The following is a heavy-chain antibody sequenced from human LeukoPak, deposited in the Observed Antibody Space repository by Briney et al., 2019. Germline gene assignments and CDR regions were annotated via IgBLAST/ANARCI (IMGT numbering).Heavy chain of an antibody. D-gene: IGHD6-13*01. CDR1: GFTFSSYS. V-gene: IGHV3-21*01. J-gene: IGHJ3*02. CDR3: ARGGLGSSSWGAFDI. CDR2: ISSSSSYI. Sequence: GGSLRLSCAASGFTFSSYSMNWVRQAPGKGLEWVSSISSSSSYIYYADSVKGRFTISRDNAKNSLYLQMNSLRAEDTAVYYCARGGLGSSSWGAFDIWGQGQWSPSLQ.